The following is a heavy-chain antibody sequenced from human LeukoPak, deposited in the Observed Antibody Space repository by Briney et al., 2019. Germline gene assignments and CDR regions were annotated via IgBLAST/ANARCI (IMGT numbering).Heavy chain of an antibody. V-gene: IGHV1-69*04. J-gene: IGHJ4*02. CDR1: GGTFSSYA. CDR2: IIPILGIA. Sequence: GASVKVSCKASGGTFSSYAISWVRPAPGQGLEWMGRIIPILGIANYAQKFQGRVTITADKSTSTAYMELSSLRSEDTAVYYCAVGDCSSTSCYSTDYDDYWGQGTLVTVSS. CDR3: AVGDCSSTSCYSTDYDDY. D-gene: IGHD2-2*02.